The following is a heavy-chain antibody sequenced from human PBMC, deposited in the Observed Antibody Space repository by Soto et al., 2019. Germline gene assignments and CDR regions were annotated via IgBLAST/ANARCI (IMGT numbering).Heavy chain of an antibody. CDR2: IYFSGST. D-gene: IGHD4-17*01. CDR3: TRDVDFGAEDV. Sequence: QVQLQESGPGRVKPSETLSLTCTVSGGSVSGGSYYWNWIRQPPGKGLEWIGYIYFSGSTNYNPSLKTRVTMSVDTPKNQFSRKLSSVTAADTAVYFCTRDVDFGAEDVWGQGTTVTVSS. J-gene: IGHJ6*02. CDR1: GGSVSGGSYY. V-gene: IGHV4-61*01.